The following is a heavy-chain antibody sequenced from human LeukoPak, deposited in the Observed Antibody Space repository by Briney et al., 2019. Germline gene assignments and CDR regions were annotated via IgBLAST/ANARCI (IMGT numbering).Heavy chain of an antibody. Sequence: GGSLRLSCAASRFTFSSYWMSWVRQAPGKGLEWVANIKEDGSEKNYVDSVKGRFTIYRDNAKNSLYLQMNSLRAEDTAVYYCARGGGRHVEYWGQGNLVTVSS. D-gene: IGHD2/OR15-2a*01. CDR1: RFTFSSYW. J-gene: IGHJ4*02. V-gene: IGHV3-7*05. CDR3: ARGGGRHVEY. CDR2: IKEDGSEK.